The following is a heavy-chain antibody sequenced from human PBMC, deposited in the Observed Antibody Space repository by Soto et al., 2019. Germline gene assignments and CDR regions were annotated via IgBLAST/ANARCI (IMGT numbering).Heavy chain of an antibody. J-gene: IGHJ6*02. CDR1: GFTFSSYG. Sequence: VQLVESGGGVVQPGRSLRLSCAASGFTFSSYGMHWVRQAPGKGLEWVSYISSSSSTIYYADSVKGRFTISRDNAKNSLYLQMNSLRDEDTAVYYCARDSYYYYGMDVWGQGTTVTVSS. V-gene: IGHV3-48*02. CDR2: ISSSSSTI. CDR3: ARDSYYYYGMDV.